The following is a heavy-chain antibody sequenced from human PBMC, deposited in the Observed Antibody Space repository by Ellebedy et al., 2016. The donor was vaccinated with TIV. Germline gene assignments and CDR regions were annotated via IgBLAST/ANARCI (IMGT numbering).Heavy chain of an antibody. CDR2: IRADGVST. CDR3: VTGYVASGSIYLENFQF. D-gene: IGHD3-10*01. CDR1: GLTFADYP. J-gene: IGHJ1*01. Sequence: GESLKISCAASGLTFADYPLNWVRQAPGKGLEWVSGIRADGVSTYYADSVKGRFTVSRDNSMRLLSLQMNSLRVDDTAVYYCVTGYVASGSIYLENFQFWGEGTLVAVSS. V-gene: IGHV3-23*01.